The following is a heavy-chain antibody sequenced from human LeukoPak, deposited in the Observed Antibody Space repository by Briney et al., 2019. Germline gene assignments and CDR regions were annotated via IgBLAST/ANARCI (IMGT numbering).Heavy chain of an antibody. D-gene: IGHD6-19*01. Sequence: SETLSLTCTVTGGSFSTYYWSWIRQPPGKGLEWIGHFYYSGSTNYNPSLKSRVTISVDTSRNQFSLKLTSVTAADTAVYYCAKARGSGYYSSFDLWGRGTLVTVSS. CDR2: FYYSGST. J-gene: IGHJ2*01. CDR3: AKARGSGYYSSFDL. CDR1: GGSFSTYY. V-gene: IGHV4-59*01.